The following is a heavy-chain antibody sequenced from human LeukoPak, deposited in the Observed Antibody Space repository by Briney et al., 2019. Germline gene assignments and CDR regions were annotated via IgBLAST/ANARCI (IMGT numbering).Heavy chain of an antibody. CDR3: ARSGGGFWSSYIY. D-gene: IGHD3-3*01. V-gene: IGHV3-30-3*01. Sequence: GRSLRLSCAASGFTFSSYAMHWVCQAPGKGLEWVAVISYDGSNKYYADSVKGRFTISRDNSKNTLYLQMNSLRAEDTAVYYCARSGGGFWSSYIYWGQGTLVTVSS. CDR1: GFTFSSYA. J-gene: IGHJ4*02. CDR2: ISYDGSNK.